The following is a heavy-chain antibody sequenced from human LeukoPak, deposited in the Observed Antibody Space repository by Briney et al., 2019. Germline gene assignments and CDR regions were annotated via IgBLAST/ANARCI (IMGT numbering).Heavy chain of an antibody. CDR2: IWYDGSNK. Sequence: PGRSLRLSCAASGFTFSSYAMHWVRQAPGKGLEWVAVIWYDGSNKYYADSVKGRFTISRDNSKNTLYLQMNSLRAEDTAVYYCAREIAEVGLDYWGQGTLVTVSS. J-gene: IGHJ4*02. V-gene: IGHV3-33*08. CDR3: AREIAEVGLDY. D-gene: IGHD1-26*01. CDR1: GFTFSSYA.